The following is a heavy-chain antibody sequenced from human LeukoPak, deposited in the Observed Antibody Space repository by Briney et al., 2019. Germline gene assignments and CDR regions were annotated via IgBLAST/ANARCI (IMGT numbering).Heavy chain of an antibody. CDR1: GFTFSDYY. Sequence: GGSLRLSRAASGFTFSDYYMNWVRQAPGKGLEWVSSISSSSSYIYYADSVKGRFTISRDNAKNSLYLQMNSLRAEDTAVYYCARVCNYDHYYMDVWGKGTTVTVSS. CDR3: ARVCNYDHYYMDV. J-gene: IGHJ6*03. V-gene: IGHV3-21*01. D-gene: IGHD4-11*01. CDR2: ISSSSSYI.